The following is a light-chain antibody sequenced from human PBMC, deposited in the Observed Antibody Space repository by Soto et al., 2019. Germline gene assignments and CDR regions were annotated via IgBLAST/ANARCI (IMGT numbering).Light chain of an antibody. V-gene: IGKV3-11*01. CDR2: DAS. CDR3: QQRSNWPR. J-gene: IGKJ5*01. Sequence: EIVMTQSPATLSVSPGGRATLACRASQSISDTFAWYQQKPGQAPRPLIYDASNRATGIPARFSGSGSGTDFTLTISSLEPEDFAVYYCQQRSNWPRFGQGTRLEI. CDR1: QSISDT.